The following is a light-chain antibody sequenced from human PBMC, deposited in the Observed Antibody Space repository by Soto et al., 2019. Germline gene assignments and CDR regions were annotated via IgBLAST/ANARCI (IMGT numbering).Light chain of an antibody. Sequence: EIVLTPSPGTLSLSPGERATLFCRASQSVSNNYLAWYQQKPGQAPRLLIYGASSRATGIPDRFSGSGSGTDFTLTISRLEPEDFAVYYCQQYDSSPITFGQGTRLEIK. J-gene: IGKJ5*01. CDR1: QSVSNNY. CDR2: GAS. V-gene: IGKV3-20*01. CDR3: QQYDSSPIT.